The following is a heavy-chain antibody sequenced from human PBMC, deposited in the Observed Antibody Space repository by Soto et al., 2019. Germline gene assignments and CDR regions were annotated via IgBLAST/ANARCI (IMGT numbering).Heavy chain of an antibody. Sequence: PGGSLRLSCAASGFTFDDYTMHWVRQAPGKGLEWVSLISWDGGSTYYAASVKGRFTISRDNSKNSLYLQMNSLRTEDTALYYCATDISSRSITIFGGVIIPGGMDVWGQGTTVTVSS. CDR1: GFTFDDYT. CDR3: ATDISSRSITIFGGVIIPGGMDV. D-gene: IGHD3-3*01. CDR2: ISWDGGST. V-gene: IGHV3-43*01. J-gene: IGHJ6*02.